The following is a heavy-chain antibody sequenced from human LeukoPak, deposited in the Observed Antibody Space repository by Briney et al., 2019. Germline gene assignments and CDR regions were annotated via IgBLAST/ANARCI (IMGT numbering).Heavy chain of an antibody. J-gene: IGHJ4*02. CDR3: ARDMRPNHDSGSYSQFDH. D-gene: IGHD3-10*01. CDR2: IYQDGSVE. V-gene: IGHV3-7*01. CDR1: GFRLSGYW. Sequence: GGSLRLSCAASGFRLSGYWMSWVRQAPGKRPEWVASIYQDGSVELYGDSVKGRFTISRDNAKNALYLQLNSLRAEDTAVYYCARDMRPNHDSGSYSQFDHWGQGTLVTVSS.